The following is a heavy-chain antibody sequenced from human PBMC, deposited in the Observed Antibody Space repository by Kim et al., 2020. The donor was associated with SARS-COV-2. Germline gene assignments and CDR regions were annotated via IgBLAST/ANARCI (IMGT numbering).Heavy chain of an antibody. J-gene: IGHJ5*02. CDR1: GYTFTSYY. Sequence: ASVKVSCKASGYTFTSYYFHWVRQAPGQGLEWMGMINPSGRSTTYAQKFQGRVTMTRDTSTSTVHMELYSLISEDTAIYYCVNVRAPAGPAWAQGTLVTV. CDR2: INPSGRST. CDR3: VNVRAPAGPA. V-gene: IGHV1-46*03. D-gene: IGHD3-16*01.